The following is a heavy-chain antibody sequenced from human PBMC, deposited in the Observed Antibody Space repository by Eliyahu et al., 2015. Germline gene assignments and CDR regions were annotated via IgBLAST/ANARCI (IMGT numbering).Heavy chain of an antibody. CDR2: IIPMFGTA. CDR1: GGTFSSYA. V-gene: IGHV1-69*01. J-gene: IGHJ5*02. D-gene: IGHD6-19*01. Sequence: EVKKPGSSVKVSCKASGGTFSSYAISWVRQAPGQGLEWMGAIIPMFGTANYAQKFQGRITITADESTSTAYMELSSLRSDDTAVYYCARGHTSGWFGDNYCDPWGQGTLVTVSS. CDR3: ARGHTSGWFGDNYCDP.